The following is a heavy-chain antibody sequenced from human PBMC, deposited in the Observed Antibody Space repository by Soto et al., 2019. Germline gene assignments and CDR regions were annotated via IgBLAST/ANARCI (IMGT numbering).Heavy chain of an antibody. V-gene: IGHV3-23*01. Sequence: EVQLLDSGGGLVQPGGSLRLSCAASGFTFNNYAMTWVRQAPGKGLKWVSAISGGGDTTSYADSVKGRFTVSRDGSKNTLYLKMTRVTAEDTALYYCAKGRGRSASLTPRVDYWGQGTLVTVSS. J-gene: IGHJ4*02. CDR1: GFTFNNYA. CDR2: ISGGGDTT. D-gene: IGHD3-10*01. CDR3: AKGRGRSASLTPRVDY.